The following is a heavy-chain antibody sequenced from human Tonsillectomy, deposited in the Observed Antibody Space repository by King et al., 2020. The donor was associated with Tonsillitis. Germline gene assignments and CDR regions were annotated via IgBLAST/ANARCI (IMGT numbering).Heavy chain of an antibody. V-gene: IGHV3-23*04. CDR3: AKDTVPRVFGHGGRGSFYY. CDR2: ISGSGGST. D-gene: IGHD3-10*01. CDR1: GFTFSSYA. J-gene: IGHJ4*02. Sequence: DVQLVESGGGLVQPGGSLRLSCAASGFTFSSYAMSWVRQAPGKGLEWVSAISGSGGSTYYADSVKGRFTISRDNSKNTLYLQMNSLRAEDTAVYYCAKDTVPRVFGHGGRGSFYYWGQGTLVTVSS.